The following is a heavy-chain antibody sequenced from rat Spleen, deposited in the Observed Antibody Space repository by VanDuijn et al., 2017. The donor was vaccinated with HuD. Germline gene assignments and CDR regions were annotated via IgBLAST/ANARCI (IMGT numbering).Heavy chain of an antibody. V-gene: IGHV5-58*01. D-gene: IGHD5-1*01. CDR2: INTDGGST. CDR3: AKGGSYFDY. J-gene: IGHJ2*01. Sequence: EVQLVETGGGLVQPGRSLKLSCVASGFTFSSYWMYWIRQSPGKGLEWVSSINTDGGSTYYPVFVKGRFTNSRDNAENTVYLQMNSLRSGDTPTYYWAKGGSYFDYWGQGVMVTVSS. CDR1: GFTFSSYW.